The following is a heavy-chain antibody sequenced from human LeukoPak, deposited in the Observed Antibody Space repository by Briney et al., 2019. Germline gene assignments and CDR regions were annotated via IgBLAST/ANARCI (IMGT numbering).Heavy chain of an antibody. CDR1: GGSISSSSYY. CDR3: ARPRYDRGYSSSRRDYYMDV. CDR2: IYYSGST. Sequence: PSETLSLTCTVSGGSISSSSYYWGWIRQPPGKGLEWIGSIYYSGSTNYNPSLKSRVTISVDTSKNQFSLKLSSVTAADTAVYYCARPRYDRGYSSSRRDYYMDVWGKGTTVTVSS. J-gene: IGHJ6*03. D-gene: IGHD6-13*01. V-gene: IGHV4-39*07.